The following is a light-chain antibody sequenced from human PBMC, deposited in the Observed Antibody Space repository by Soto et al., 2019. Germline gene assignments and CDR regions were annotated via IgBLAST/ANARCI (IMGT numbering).Light chain of an antibody. CDR1: SSDVGGYNY. CDR2: EVS. Sequence: QSVLTQPASVSGSPGQSITISCTGTSSDVGGYNYVSWYQQHPGKAPKLMIYEVSNRPSGVSNRFSGSKSGNTASLTISGLQAEDEADYYCSSYTSSSTLYDVFGTGTKLTVL. CDR3: SSYTSSSTLYDV. J-gene: IGLJ1*01. V-gene: IGLV2-14*01.